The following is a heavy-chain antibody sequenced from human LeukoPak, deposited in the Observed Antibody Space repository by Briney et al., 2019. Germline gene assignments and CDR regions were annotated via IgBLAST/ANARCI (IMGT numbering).Heavy chain of an antibody. V-gene: IGHV4-34*01. CDR3: ARGGSYYYGSGSYNNWFDP. D-gene: IGHD3-10*01. CDR2: INHSGST. Sequence: PSETLSLTCAVYGGSFSGYYWSWIRQPPGKGLEGIGEINHSGSTNYNPSLKSRVTISVDTSKNQFSLKLSSVTAADTAVSYCARGGSYYYGSGSYNNWFDPWGQGTLVPVSS. CDR1: GGSFSGYY. J-gene: IGHJ5*02.